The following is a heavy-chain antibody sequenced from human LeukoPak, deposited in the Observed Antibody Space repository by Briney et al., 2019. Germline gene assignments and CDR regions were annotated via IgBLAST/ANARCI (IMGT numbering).Heavy chain of an antibody. Sequence: PSETLSLTCTVSGGSISSGDYYWSWFRQLPGKGLEWIGFISYSGYTYYNPSLKSRVTISVDTSKNQFSLRLSSVTAADTAVYFCARGGSSGYYYLMANWGQGTLVTVSS. V-gene: IGHV4-30-4*01. CDR1: GGSISSGDYY. CDR3: ARGGSSGYYYLMAN. J-gene: IGHJ4*02. CDR2: ISYSGYT. D-gene: IGHD3-22*01.